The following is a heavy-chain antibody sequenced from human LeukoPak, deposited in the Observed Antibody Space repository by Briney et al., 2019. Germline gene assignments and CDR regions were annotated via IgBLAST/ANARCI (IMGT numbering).Heavy chain of an antibody. Sequence: ASVKVSCKASGGTFSSYAISWVRQATGQGLEWMGGIIPIFGTANYAQKFPGRVTITADESTSTAYMELSSLRSEDTAVYYCAREKTTYNWNYGGWFDPWGQGTLVTVSS. J-gene: IGHJ5*02. V-gene: IGHV1-69*13. CDR1: GGTFSSYA. D-gene: IGHD1-7*01. CDR2: IIPIFGTA. CDR3: AREKTTYNWNYGGWFDP.